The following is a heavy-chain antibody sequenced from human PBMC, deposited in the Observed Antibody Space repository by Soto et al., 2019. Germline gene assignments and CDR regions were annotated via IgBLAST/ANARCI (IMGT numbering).Heavy chain of an antibody. V-gene: IGHV1-69*13. CDR1: GYRFTSYG. CDR3: AREGLVLVPTTVNSDYYYYAMDV. Sequence: SVKVSCKASGYRFTSYGIGWVRQAPGQGLEWMGGIIPRSATSNYAQKFQGRVTITADESTSTAYMELSSLRSEDTAVYYCAREGLVLVPTTVNSDYYYYAMDVWGQGTTVTVSS. CDR2: IIPRSATS. J-gene: IGHJ6*02. D-gene: IGHD2-2*01.